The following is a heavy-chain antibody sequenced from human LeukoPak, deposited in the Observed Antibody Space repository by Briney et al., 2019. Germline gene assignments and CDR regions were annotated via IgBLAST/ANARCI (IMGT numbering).Heavy chain of an antibody. CDR1: GFTFSSYS. D-gene: IGHD3-10*01. J-gene: IGHJ4*02. CDR3: AKDVGGYYFTYWSGCFDH. CDR2: ISSGGGST. V-gene: IGHV3-23*01. Sequence: GGSLRLSCAASGFTFSSYSMNWVRQAPGEGLEWVSGISSGGGSTYYADSVKGRFTISRDNSKNTLDLEMNSLRAEDTAVYYCAKDVGGYYFTYWSGCFDHWGQGTLVTVSS.